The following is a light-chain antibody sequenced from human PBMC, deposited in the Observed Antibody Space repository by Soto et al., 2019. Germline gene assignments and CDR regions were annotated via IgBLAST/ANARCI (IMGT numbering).Light chain of an antibody. CDR3: QSFDSSLSCRV. V-gene: IGLV1-40*01. Sequence: QSVLTQPPSVSGAPGQRVTISCTGSSSNIGAHYDVHWYQQLPGTAPKLLIYDNTNRPSGVPDRFSGSKSGTSASLAITGLQAEDEADYYCQSFDSSLSCRVFGGGPKLTVL. J-gene: IGLJ2*01. CDR2: DNT. CDR1: SSNIGAHYD.